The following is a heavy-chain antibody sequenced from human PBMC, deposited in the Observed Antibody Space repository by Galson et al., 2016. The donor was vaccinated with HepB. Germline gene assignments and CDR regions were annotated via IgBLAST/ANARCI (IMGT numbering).Heavy chain of an antibody. Sequence: SLRLSCAASGFTFSSYAMHWVRQAPGKGLEWLAVISYGGRNKYYADSVKGRFTVSRDDSKNTLYLQMNSLRPEDTAVYYCARNDYLTPYYYYGMDVWCQGTTVTVSS. CDR3: ARNDYLTPYYYYGMDV. J-gene: IGHJ6*02. V-gene: IGHV3-30-3*01. CDR1: GFTFSSYA. CDR2: ISYGGRNK. D-gene: IGHD4-11*01.